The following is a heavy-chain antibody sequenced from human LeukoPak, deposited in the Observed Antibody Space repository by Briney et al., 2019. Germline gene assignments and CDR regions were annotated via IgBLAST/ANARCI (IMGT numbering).Heavy chain of an antibody. CDR3: ARHILELRGGWFDP. Sequence: PSETLSLTCAVSGYSISSGYYWGWIRQPPGKGLEWIRSIYHSGSTYYNPSLKSRVTISVDTSKNQFSLKLSSVTAADTAVYYCARHILELRGGWFDPWGQGTLVTVSS. D-gene: IGHD1-7*01. CDR2: IYHSGST. V-gene: IGHV4-38-2*01. CDR1: GYSISSGYY. J-gene: IGHJ5*02.